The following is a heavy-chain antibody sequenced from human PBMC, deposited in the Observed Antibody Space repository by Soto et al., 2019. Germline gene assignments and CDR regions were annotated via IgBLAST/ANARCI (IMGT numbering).Heavy chain of an antibody. CDR1: GYTFTSYG. CDR3: AREGVPAATLYPYYYYYMDV. V-gene: IGHV1-18*01. Sequence: ASVKVSCKASGYTFTSYGISWVRQAPGQGLEWMGRISAYNGNTNYAQKFQGRVTMTTDKSTSTAYMELSSLRSEDTAVYYCAREGVPAATLYPYYYYYMDVWGKGTTVTVSS. J-gene: IGHJ6*03. D-gene: IGHD2-2*01. CDR2: ISAYNGNT.